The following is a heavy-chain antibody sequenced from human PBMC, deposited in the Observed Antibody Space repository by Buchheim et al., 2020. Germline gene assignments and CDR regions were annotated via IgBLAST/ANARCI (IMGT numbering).Heavy chain of an antibody. CDR1: GFTFSRYG. J-gene: IGHJ4*02. CDR3: ARDGYNWNQYYFDY. CDR2: IWYDGSNK. V-gene: IGHV3-33*01. D-gene: IGHD1-20*01. Sequence: QVQLVESGGGVVQPGRSLRLSCAASGFTFSRYGMHWVRQAPGKGLEWVAVIWYDGSNKYYADSVRGRFTISRDNSKNTLYLQMNSLRAEDTAVYYCARDGYNWNQYYFDYWGQGTL.